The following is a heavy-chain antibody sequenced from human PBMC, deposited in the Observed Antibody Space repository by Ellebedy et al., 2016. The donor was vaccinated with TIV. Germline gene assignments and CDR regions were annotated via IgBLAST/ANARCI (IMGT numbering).Heavy chain of an antibody. D-gene: IGHD5-18*01. J-gene: IGHJ4*02. CDR2: ISYSGTT. CDR1: GGSITTYF. V-gene: IGHV4-59*08. Sequence: MPSETLSLTCTVSGGSITTYFWSWIRQPPGKGLEWIAYISYSGTTDYNPSLKSRVTMSVNTSNNQFSLKFSSVTAADTAVYDGARHSRNNYGYFAAPREYYYDYWGQGTLVTVSS. CDR3: ARHSRNNYGYFAAPREYYYDY.